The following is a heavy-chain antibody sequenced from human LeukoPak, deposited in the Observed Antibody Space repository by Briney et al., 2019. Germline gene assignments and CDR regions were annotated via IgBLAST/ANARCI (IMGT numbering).Heavy chain of an antibody. CDR2: ISAYNGNT. D-gene: IGHD3-22*01. CDR1: GYTFTSYG. V-gene: IGHV1-18*01. J-gene: IGHJ6*02. CDR3: ARDYYDSSGYQPMDV. Sequence: ASVKVSCKASGYTFTSYGISWVRQALGQGLEWMGWISAYNGNTNYAQNLQGRVTMTTDTSTSTAYMELRSLGSDDTAVYYCARDYYDSSGYQPMDVWGQGTTVTVSS.